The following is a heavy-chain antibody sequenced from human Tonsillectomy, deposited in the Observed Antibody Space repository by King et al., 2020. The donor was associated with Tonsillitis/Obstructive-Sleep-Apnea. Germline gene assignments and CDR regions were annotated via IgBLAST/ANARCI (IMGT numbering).Heavy chain of an antibody. CDR1: GGSISSSSFY. J-gene: IGHJ4*02. Sequence: LQLQESGPGLVKPSETLSLTCTVSGGSISSSSFYWGWIRQPPGKGLEWIGSIYNSGSTYYNPSLKSRVTISVDRSSNQFSLKLSSVTAADTAVYYCGAALGTVTTYTDYWGQGTLVTVSS. CDR2: IYNSGST. D-gene: IGHD4-17*01. V-gene: IGHV4-39*01. CDR3: GAALGTVTTYTDY.